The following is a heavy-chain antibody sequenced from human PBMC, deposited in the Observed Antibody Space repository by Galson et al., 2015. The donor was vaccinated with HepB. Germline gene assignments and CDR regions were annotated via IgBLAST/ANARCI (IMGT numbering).Heavy chain of an antibody. J-gene: IGHJ4*02. D-gene: IGHD2-15*01. CDR2: INWDDDK. CDR3: AHRAGYCSGGSCYSGTLSYDY. CDR1: GFSLSTTGVG. Sequence: PALVKPTQTLTLTCTFSGFSLSTTGVGVGWIRQPPGKALEWLALINWDDDKRYSPSLKSRLTITKDTSKNQVVLTMTNMDPVDTATYYCAHRAGYCSGGSCYSGTLSYDYWGQGTLVTVSS. V-gene: IGHV2-5*02.